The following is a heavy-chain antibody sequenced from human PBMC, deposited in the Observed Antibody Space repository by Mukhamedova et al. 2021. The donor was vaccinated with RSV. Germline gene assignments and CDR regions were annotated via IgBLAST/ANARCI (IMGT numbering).Heavy chain of an antibody. D-gene: IGHD1-1*01. V-gene: IGHV3-30*01. J-gene: IGHJ4*02. Sequence: TISRDNSKNTLYLQMNSLRAEDTAVYYCAREVNCYFDYWGQGTLVTVSS. CDR3: AREVNCYFDY.